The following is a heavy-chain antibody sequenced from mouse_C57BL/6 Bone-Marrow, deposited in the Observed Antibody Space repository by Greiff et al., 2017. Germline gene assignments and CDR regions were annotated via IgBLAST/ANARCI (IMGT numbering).Heavy chain of an antibody. D-gene: IGHD1-1*01. V-gene: IGHV1-36*01. Sequence: VQLQQPGPVLVKPGPSVKISCKASGYTFTDYYMHWVKQSHGRSLEWIGLVYPYNGGTSYNQKFKGKATLTVDTSSSTAYMEQNSLTSEDSAVYYGARGPHYYGSRVYAMDYWGQGTSVTVSS. CDR2: VYPYNGGT. J-gene: IGHJ4*01. CDR1: GYTFTDYY. CDR3: ARGPHYYGSRVYAMDY.